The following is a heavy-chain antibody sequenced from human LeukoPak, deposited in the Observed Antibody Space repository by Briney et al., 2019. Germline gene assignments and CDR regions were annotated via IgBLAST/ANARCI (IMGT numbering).Heavy chain of an antibody. J-gene: IGHJ4*02. D-gene: IGHD3-3*01. CDR2: IRSKAYGGTT. CDR1: GFTFSSYW. Sequence: SGGSLRLSCAASGFTFSSYWMSWVRQAPGKGLEWVGFIRSKAYGGTTEYAASVKGRFTISRDDSKSIAYLQMNSLKTEDTAVYYCTRARLWSGYYTPFGYWGQGTLVTVSS. V-gene: IGHV3-49*04. CDR3: TRARLWSGYYTPFGY.